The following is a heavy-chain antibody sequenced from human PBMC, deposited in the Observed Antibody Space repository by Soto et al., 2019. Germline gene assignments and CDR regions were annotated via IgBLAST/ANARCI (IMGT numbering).Heavy chain of an antibody. D-gene: IGHD2-2*01. CDR1: GYTFTSYA. V-gene: IGHV1-3*01. CDR2: INAGNGNT. J-gene: IGHJ6*04. Sequence: GASVKVSCKASGYTFTSYAMHWVRQAPGQRLEWMGWINAGNGNTKYSQKFQGRVTITRDTSASTAYMELSSLRSEDTAVYYCAREVCSSTSCYPPYGMDVGGKGTTVTFSS. CDR3: AREVCSSTSCYPPYGMDV.